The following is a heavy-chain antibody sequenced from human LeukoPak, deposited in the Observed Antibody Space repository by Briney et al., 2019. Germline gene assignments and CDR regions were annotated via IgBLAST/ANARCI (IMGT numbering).Heavy chain of an antibody. Sequence: GGSLRLSCTVSGFTVSSNSVSWVRQAPGKGLECVSFIYNYNTHYSYSVNGRFTISRDNSQNTLYLQMNSLRAEDTAVYYCARWAGAYSHPYDYWGPGTLVNVSS. CDR3: ARWAGAYSHPYDY. CDR2: IYNYNT. V-gene: IGHV3-53*01. J-gene: IGHJ4*02. CDR1: GFTVSSNS. D-gene: IGHD4/OR15-4a*01.